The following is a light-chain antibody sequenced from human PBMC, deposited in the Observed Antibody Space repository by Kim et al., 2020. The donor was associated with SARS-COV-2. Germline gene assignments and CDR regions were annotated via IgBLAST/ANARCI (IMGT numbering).Light chain of an antibody. Sequence: IQLAQSPSSLSASVGDRVTITCRASQGIGTSLAWYRQRPGKAPQLLMEGTSTLESGVPSGFTGSGSGTDFILTISSLQPEDFATYYCQQFKSFPPTFGQGTKVEIK. V-gene: IGKV1-9*01. J-gene: IGKJ1*01. CDR2: GTS. CDR3: QQFKSFPPT. CDR1: QGIGTS.